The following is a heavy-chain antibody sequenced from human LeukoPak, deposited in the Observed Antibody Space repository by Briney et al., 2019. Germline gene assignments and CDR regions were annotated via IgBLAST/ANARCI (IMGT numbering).Heavy chain of an antibody. CDR2: FDPEDGET. CDR1: GYTLTELS. D-gene: IGHD2-21*02. V-gene: IGHV1-24*01. Sequence: GASVKVSCKVSGYTLTELSMHWVRQAPGKGLEWMGGFDPEDGETIYAQKFQGRVTMTEDTSTDTAYMELSSLRSEDTAVYYCATVPYCGGDCYTLPEFDYWGQGTLVTVSS. J-gene: IGHJ4*02. CDR3: ATVPYCGGDCYTLPEFDY.